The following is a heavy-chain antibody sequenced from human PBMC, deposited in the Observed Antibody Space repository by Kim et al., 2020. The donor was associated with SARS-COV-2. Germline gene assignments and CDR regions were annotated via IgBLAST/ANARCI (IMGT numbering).Heavy chain of an antibody. D-gene: IGHD6-19*01. CDR1: GFTFDDYA. CDR2: ISWNSGSI. Sequence: GGSLRLSFAASGFTFDDYAMHWVRQPPGKGLEWVSGISWNSGSIGYADSVKGRFTISRDNAKNSMYLQMNSLRAEDTALYYCAAGDSSGWSIDFWGQGTLVTVSS. J-gene: IGHJ4*02. CDR3: AAGDSSGWSIDF. V-gene: IGHV3-9*01.